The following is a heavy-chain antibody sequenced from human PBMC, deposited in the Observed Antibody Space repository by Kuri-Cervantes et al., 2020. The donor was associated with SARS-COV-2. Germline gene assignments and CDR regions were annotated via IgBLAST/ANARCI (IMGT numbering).Heavy chain of an antibody. V-gene: IGHV3-15*01. CDR2: IKSKTDGGTT. D-gene: IGHD6-6*01. J-gene: IGHJ6*02. CDR3: TTGVAARPGYYYYDMDV. CDR1: GFTFSNAW. Sequence: GESLKISCAASGFTFSNAWMSWVRQAPGKGLEWVGRIKSKTDGGTTDYAAPVKGRFTISRDDSKNTLYLQMNSLKTEDTAVYYCTTGVAARPGYYYYDMDVWSHGTTVTVSS.